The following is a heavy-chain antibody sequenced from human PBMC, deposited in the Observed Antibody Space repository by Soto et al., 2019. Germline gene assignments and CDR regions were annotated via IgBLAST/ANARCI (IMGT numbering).Heavy chain of an antibody. CDR2: ISYDGSNK. CDR3: AKTRLLWFGELEDYGMDV. Sequence: QVQLVESGGGVVQPGRSLRLSCAASGFTFSSYGMHWVRQAPGKGLEWVAVISYDGSNKYYADSVKGRFTISRDNSKNTLYLQRNSLRAEDTAVYYCAKTRLLWFGELEDYGMDVWGQGTTVTVSS. V-gene: IGHV3-30*18. CDR1: GFTFSSYG. J-gene: IGHJ6*02. D-gene: IGHD3-10*01.